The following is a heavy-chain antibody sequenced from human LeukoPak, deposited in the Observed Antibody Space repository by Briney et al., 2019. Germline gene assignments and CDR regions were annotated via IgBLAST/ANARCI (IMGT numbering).Heavy chain of an antibody. V-gene: IGHV3-7*01. CDR3: ASRIVGTPDYFDY. CDR1: GFTFSSYG. Sequence: PGGSLRLSCAASGFTFSSYGMHWVRQAPGKGLEWVANIQQDGNEKYYVDSVKGRFTISRDNAKNSLYLQMNSLRVEDTAVYYCASRIVGTPDYFDYWGQGTLVTVSS. D-gene: IGHD1-26*01. CDR2: IQQDGNEK. J-gene: IGHJ4*02.